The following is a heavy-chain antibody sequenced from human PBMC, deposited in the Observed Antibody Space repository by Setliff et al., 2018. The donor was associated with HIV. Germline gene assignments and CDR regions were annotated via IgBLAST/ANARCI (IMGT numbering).Heavy chain of an antibody. Sequence: SETLSLTCSVSGGSVSSVNYYWNWIRQPPGKGLEWIGYITYSGSAYYNPSLKSRVTISIDTSNNQISLRLSSVTAADTAFYYCVKTTGSVLGTYYFDLWGQGTPVTVSS. D-gene: IGHD3-16*01. CDR1: GGSVSSVNYY. J-gene: IGHJ4*02. V-gene: IGHV4-30-4*08. CDR2: ITYSGSA. CDR3: VKTTGSVLGTYYFDL.